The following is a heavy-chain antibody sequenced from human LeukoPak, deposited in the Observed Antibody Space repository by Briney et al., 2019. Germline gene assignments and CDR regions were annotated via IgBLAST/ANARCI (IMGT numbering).Heavy chain of an antibody. CDR1: GYTFTTFG. CDR3: ARDRERWFGELLLDYFDY. D-gene: IGHD3-10*01. CDR2: ISAYNANT. V-gene: IGHV1-18*01. Sequence: GASVKVSCKASGYTFTTFGISWVRQAPGQGLEWMGWISAYNANTNYAQKLQGRVTMTTDTSTSTAYMELRSLRSDDTAVYYCARDRERWFGELLLDYFDYWGQGTLVTVSS. J-gene: IGHJ4*02.